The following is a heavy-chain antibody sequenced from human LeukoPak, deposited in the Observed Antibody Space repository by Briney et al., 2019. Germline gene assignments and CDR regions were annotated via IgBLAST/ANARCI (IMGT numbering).Heavy chain of an antibody. CDR2: ISAYNGNT. CDR1: GYTFTSYG. CDR3: ARGLYDFWSGHTMVRGVWYYFDY. J-gene: IGHJ4*02. D-gene: IGHD3-10*01. V-gene: IGHV1-18*01. Sequence: ASVKVSCKASGYTFTSYGISWVRQAPGQGLEWTGWISAYNGNTNYAQKLQGRVTMTTDTSTSTAYMELRSLRSDDTAVYYCARGLYDFWSGHTMVRGVWYYFDYWGQGTLVTVSS.